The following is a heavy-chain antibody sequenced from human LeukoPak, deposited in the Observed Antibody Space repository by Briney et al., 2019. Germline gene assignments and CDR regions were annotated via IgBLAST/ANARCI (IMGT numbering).Heavy chain of an antibody. Sequence: ASVTVSCKGSGYTFTSYGINWVRQATGQGLEWMGWMNPNSGNTGYAQKFLGRVTMTRNTSISTAYMELSSLRSEDTAVYYCARGRLQYHYYYYYMDVWGKGTTVTVSS. CDR1: GYTFTSYG. CDR3: ARGRLQYHYYYYYMDV. J-gene: IGHJ6*03. D-gene: IGHD4-11*01. CDR2: MNPNSGNT. V-gene: IGHV1-8*01.